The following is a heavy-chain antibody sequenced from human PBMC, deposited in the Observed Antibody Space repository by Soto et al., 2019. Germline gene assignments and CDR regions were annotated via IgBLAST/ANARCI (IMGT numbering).Heavy chain of an antibody. J-gene: IGHJ6*02. D-gene: IGHD2-2*01. CDR3: AREGGYCSSTSCPGYYGMDV. CDR1: GYTFTSYG. Sequence: QVQLVQSGAEVKKPGASVKVSCKASGYTFTSYGISWVRQAPGQGLEWMGWISAYNGNTNYAQKLQGRVTMTTDTSTSTAYVELRSPTSDVTAVYYCAREGGYCSSTSCPGYYGMDVWGQGTTVTVSS. CDR2: ISAYNGNT. V-gene: IGHV1-18*04.